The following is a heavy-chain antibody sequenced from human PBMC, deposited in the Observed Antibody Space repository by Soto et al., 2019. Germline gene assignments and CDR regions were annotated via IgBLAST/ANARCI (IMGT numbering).Heavy chain of an antibody. CDR2: IYYSGST. J-gene: IGHJ4*02. CDR1: GGSISSYY. D-gene: IGHD2-15*01. Sequence: SETLSLTCTVSGGSISSYYWSWIRQPPGKGLEWIGYIYYSGSTNYNPSLKSRVTISVDTSKNQFSLKLSSVTAADTAVYYCARVYCSGGSCYSVDYWGQGTLVPVSS. V-gene: IGHV4-59*08. CDR3: ARVYCSGGSCYSVDY.